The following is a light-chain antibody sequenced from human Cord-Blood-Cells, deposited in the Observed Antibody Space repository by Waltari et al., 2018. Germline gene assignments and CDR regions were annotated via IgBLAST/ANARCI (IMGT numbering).Light chain of an antibody. CDR2: GAS. J-gene: IGKJ2*01. CDR3: QQYGSSPYT. CDR1: QSVSSSY. Sequence: IVLTQSPGTLSLSPGERATPSCRASQSVSSSYLAWYQQKPGKAPRLLIYGASSRATGIPDRFSGSGSGTDFTLTISRLEPEDFAVYYCQQYGSSPYTFGQGTKLEIK. V-gene: IGKV3-20*01.